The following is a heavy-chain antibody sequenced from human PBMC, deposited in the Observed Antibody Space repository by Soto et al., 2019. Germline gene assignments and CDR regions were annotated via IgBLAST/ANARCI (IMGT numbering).Heavy chain of an antibody. CDR2: INHSGST. J-gene: IGHJ6*02. D-gene: IGHD6-13*01. Sequence: SSETLSLTCAVYGGSFSGYYWSWIRQPPGKGLEWIGEINHSGSTNYNPSLKSRVTISVDTSKNQFSLRLSSVTAADTAVYYCARGQQLLFPYYYYGMDVWGQGTTVTFSS. CDR1: GGSFSGYY. V-gene: IGHV4-34*01. CDR3: ARGQQLLFPYYYYGMDV.